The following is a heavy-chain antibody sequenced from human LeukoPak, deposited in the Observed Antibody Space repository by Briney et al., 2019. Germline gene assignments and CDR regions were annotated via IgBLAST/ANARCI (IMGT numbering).Heavy chain of an antibody. D-gene: IGHD6-19*01. J-gene: IGHJ4*02. CDR1: GFTFSSYA. CDR3: VKRYSSGWYSRVYYFDY. CDR2: ISSNGGST. Sequence: GGSLRLSCSASGFTFSSYAMHWVRQAPGKGLEYVSAISSNGGSTHYADSVKGRFTISRDNSKNTLYLQMSSLRAEDTAVYYCVKRYSSGWYSRVYYFDYWGQGTLVTVSS. V-gene: IGHV3-64D*06.